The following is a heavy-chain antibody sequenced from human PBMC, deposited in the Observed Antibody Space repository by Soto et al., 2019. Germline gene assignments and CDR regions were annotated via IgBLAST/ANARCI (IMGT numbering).Heavy chain of an antibody. D-gene: IGHD3-22*01. J-gene: IGHJ3*02. CDR2: IIPIFGTA. CDR1: GGTFSSYA. CDR3: ARDSYYDSSGSLTPDAFDI. V-gene: IGHV1-69*13. Sequence: SVKVSCKASGGTFSSYAISWVRQAPGQGLEWMGGIIPIFGTANYAQRFQGRVTITADESTSTAYMELSSLRSEDTAVYYCARDSYYDSSGSLTPDAFDIWGQGTMVTVSS.